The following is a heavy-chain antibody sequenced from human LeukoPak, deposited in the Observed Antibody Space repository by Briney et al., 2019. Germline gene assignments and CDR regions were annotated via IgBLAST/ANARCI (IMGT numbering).Heavy chain of an antibody. Sequence: SETLSLTCTVSGGSISSYYWSWIRQPPGKGLEWIGYIYYSGSTNYNPSLKSRVTISVDTSKNQFSLKLSSVTAADTAVYYCARERRAVAITFDYWGQGTLVTVSS. V-gene: IGHV4-59*01. CDR2: IYYSGST. J-gene: IGHJ4*02. D-gene: IGHD6-19*01. CDR3: ARERRAVAITFDY. CDR1: GGSISSYY.